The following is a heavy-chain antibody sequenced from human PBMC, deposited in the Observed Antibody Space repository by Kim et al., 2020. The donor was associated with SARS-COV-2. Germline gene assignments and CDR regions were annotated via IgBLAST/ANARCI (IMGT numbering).Heavy chain of an antibody. J-gene: IGHJ4*02. CDR2: INYSGNT. V-gene: IGHV4-39*01. CDR3: ARLVSENSAVEY. Sequence: SETLSLTCNVSGDSISRSSNYWGWIRQPPGKGLEWIGSINYSGNTYYNPSLKSRVTISVDTSKNQFSLKMRSVTAADTPVYYCARLVSENSAVEYWGQGTLVTVSS. CDR1: GDSISRSSNY.